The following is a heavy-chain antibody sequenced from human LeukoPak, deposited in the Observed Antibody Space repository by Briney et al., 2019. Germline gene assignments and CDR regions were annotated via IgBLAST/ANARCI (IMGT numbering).Heavy chain of an antibody. CDR2: ISSSGGTT. Sequence: PGGSLRLSCAASGFTFSSHSMSWVRQAPGKGLEWVSAISSSGGTTYYADSVKGRFTISRDNSKNTLYLQMNSLRAEDTAVHYCARDFYASGFYFWFDPWGQGILVTVSS. CDR3: ARDFYASGFYFWFDP. CDR1: GFTFSSHS. D-gene: IGHD2/OR15-2a*01. J-gene: IGHJ5*02. V-gene: IGHV3-23*01.